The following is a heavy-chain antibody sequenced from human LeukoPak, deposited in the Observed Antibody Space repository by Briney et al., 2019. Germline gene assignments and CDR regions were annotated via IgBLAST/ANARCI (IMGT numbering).Heavy chain of an antibody. J-gene: IGHJ6*04. V-gene: IGHV4-34*01. CDR3: ASVALDV. CDR1: VGSFSGYY. Sequence: PSETLSLTCAVYVGSFSGYYWSWIRQPPGKGLEWIGEINHSGSTNYNPSLKSRVTISVDTSKNQFSLKLSSVTAADTAAYYCASVALDVWGKGTTVTVSS. CDR2: INHSGST.